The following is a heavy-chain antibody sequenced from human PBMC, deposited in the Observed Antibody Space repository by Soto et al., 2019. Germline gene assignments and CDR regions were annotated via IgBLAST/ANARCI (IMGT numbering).Heavy chain of an antibody. Sequence: PSETLSLTCAVSIGSISSYYLSWIRQPPGKGLEWIGYIYYSGSTNYNPSLKSRGTILVDMSKNQFSLKLRSVTAADAAVYYCARLKPSDWDYYYGMDVWGQGTTVTVSS. CDR1: IGSISSYY. CDR2: IYYSGST. V-gene: IGHV4-59*01. CDR3: ARLKPSDWDYYYGMDV. J-gene: IGHJ6*02. D-gene: IGHD3-9*01.